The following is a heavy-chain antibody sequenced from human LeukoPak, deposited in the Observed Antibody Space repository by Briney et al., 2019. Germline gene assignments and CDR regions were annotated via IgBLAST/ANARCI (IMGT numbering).Heavy chain of an antibody. CDR2: ISGSGGST. D-gene: IGHD5-18*01. Sequence: PGGSLRLSCAASGFTFSSYAMSWVRQAPGKGLEWVSAISGSGGSTYYADSVKGRFTISRDNSKNTLYLQMNSLRAEDTAVYYCAKVLAVDTAMASPLYMDVWGKGTTVTVSS. J-gene: IGHJ6*03. CDR1: GFTFSSYA. V-gene: IGHV3-23*01. CDR3: AKVLAVDTAMASPLYMDV.